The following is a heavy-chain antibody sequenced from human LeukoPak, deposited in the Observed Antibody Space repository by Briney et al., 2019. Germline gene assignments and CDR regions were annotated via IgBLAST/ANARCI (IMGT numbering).Heavy chain of an antibody. CDR2: INPNSGGT. V-gene: IGHV1-2*02. J-gene: IGHJ4*02. D-gene: IGHD3-3*01. CDR3: ARGLRFLEWSLDY. Sequence: GASVKVSCKASGYTFTGYYMHWVRQAPGQGLEWMGWINPNSGGTNYAQKFQGRVTMTRDTSISTAYMELSRPRSDDTAVYYCARGLRFLEWSLDYWGQGTLVTVSS. CDR1: GYTFTGYY.